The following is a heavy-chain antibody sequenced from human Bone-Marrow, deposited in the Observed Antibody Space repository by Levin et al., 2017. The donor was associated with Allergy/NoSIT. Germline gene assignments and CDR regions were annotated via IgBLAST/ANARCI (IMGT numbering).Heavy chain of an antibody. CDR3: AKLGGGDYLDH. CDR1: GFTFDDYA. J-gene: IGHJ4*02. Sequence: SLKISCAASGFTFDDYAMHWVRQAPGKGLEWVSSISWHSNTIGYADSVKGRFTITRDNPKNSLYLEMNSLRPEDTAFYYCAKLGGGDYLDHWGQGILVSVSS. V-gene: IGHV3-9*01. D-gene: IGHD3-16*01. CDR2: ISWHSNTI.